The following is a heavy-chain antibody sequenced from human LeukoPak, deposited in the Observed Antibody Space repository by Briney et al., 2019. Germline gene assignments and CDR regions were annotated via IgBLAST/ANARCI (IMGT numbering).Heavy chain of an antibody. V-gene: IGHV4-4*02. D-gene: IGHD2-21*01. CDR3: TRTNRDWVPSDY. CDR2: FAHHGKT. Sequence: PSGTLSLTCAVCCGSINNANWWSWVRQPPGKGLEWIAEFAHHGKTNYNPSLESRVTVSLDKSKSQFSLNLTSVTAADTAVYFCTRTNRDWVPSDYWGQGTLVTVSS. CDR1: CGSINNANW. J-gene: IGHJ4*02.